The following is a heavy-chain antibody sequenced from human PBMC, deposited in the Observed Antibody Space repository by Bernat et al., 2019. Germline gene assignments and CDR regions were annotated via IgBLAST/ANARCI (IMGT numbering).Heavy chain of an antibody. CDR1: GFTFSDYA. CDR2: ISGSDGST. V-gene: IGHV3-23*01. CDR3: AKGVSAVAGDAFDI. D-gene: IGHD6-19*01. Sequence: EVQLLESGGGLVQPGGSLRLSCEASGFTFSDYAMSWVRQAPGKGLEWVSAISGSDGSTYYTDSVKGRSTISRDNSKNTLYLQMNSLRAEDTAVYYCAKGVSAVAGDAFDIWGQGTMVTVSS. J-gene: IGHJ3*02.